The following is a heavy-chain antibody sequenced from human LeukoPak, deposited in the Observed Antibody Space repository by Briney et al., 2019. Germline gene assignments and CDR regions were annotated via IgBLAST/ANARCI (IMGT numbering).Heavy chain of an antibody. CDR3: ARDMYYYGPGSYYNPIDY. Sequence: SETLSLTCTVSGGSISSYYWSWLRQPAGKGLEWIGRIYTSGSTNYNPSLKSRVTMSVDTSKNQFSLKLSSVTAADTAVYYCARDMYYYGPGSYYNPIDYWGQGTLVTVSS. CDR1: GGSISSYY. D-gene: IGHD3-10*01. CDR2: IYTSGST. J-gene: IGHJ4*02. V-gene: IGHV4-4*07.